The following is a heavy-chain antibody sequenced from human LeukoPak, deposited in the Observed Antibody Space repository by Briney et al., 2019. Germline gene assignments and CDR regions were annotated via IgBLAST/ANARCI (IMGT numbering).Heavy chain of an antibody. J-gene: IGHJ5*02. CDR3: ARVPVDSSGWA. D-gene: IGHD3-22*01. V-gene: IGHV4-38-2*02. CDR2: IYHSGST. CDR1: GYSISNGYY. Sequence: SETLSLTCTVSGYSISNGYYWGWIRQPPGKGLGWIGSIYHSGSTYYNPSLKSRVTISVDTSKNQFSLKLSSVTAADTAVYYCARVPVDSSGWAWGQGTLVTVSS.